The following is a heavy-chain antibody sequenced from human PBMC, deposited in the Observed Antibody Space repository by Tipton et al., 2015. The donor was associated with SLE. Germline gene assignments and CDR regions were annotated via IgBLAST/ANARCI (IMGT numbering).Heavy chain of an antibody. Sequence: TLSLTCIVSRYSISSGYYWGWMRQAPGKELEWIGSFYHSGNTYYNPSLTSRVTISADTSKNQFSLRLTSVTAADTALYYCARCDTGFDYWGQGTLVTVSS. V-gene: IGHV4-38-2*02. D-gene: IGHD2-21*02. CDR1: RYSISSGYY. CDR3: ARCDTGFDY. J-gene: IGHJ4*02. CDR2: FYHSGNT.